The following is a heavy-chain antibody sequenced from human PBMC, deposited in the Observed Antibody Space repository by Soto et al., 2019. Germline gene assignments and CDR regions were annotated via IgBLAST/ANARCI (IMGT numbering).Heavy chain of an antibody. Sequence: PSETLSRTCPVRGGSIRNYYWSSIRQPPGKGMELIGDIIYSGTTNYNPSLKSRVNISVDTSKNQFSLRLISVTPADTAFYYCARHVNPSSWSSYLAYWGQGSLVPVSS. CDR1: GGSIRNYY. CDR3: ARHVNPSSWSSYLAY. CDR2: IIYSGTT. J-gene: IGHJ4*02. D-gene: IGHD6-6*01. V-gene: IGHV4-59*08.